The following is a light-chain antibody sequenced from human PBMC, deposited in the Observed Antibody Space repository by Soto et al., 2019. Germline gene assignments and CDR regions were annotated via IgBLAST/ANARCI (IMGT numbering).Light chain of an antibody. J-gene: IGKJ5*01. CDR3: QQYYTYST. CDR2: KAS. Sequence: DIQMTESRSTLSGSVRDRVTITCRASQTISSWLAWYQQKPGKAPKLLIYKASTLKSGVPSRFSGSGSGAEFNFTITGLKPDDFATYFCQQYYTYSTFGQGTRLEIK. CDR1: QTISSW. V-gene: IGKV1-5*03.